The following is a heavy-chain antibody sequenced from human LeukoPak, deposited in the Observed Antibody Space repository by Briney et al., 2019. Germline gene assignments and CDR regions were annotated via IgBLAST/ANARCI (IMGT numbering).Heavy chain of an antibody. V-gene: IGHV4-39*01. CDR1: GGSISTSSFY. CDR2: IYYAGSI. D-gene: IGHD7-27*01. Sequence: SETLSLTCTVSGGSISTSSFYWGWIRQPPGKGLEWIGSIYYAGSIYYNPSLKSRVTISVDTSKNQFSLKLSSLTAADTAVYYCARRPFNWGSGDAFDIWGQGTMVTVSS. J-gene: IGHJ3*02. CDR3: ARRPFNWGSGDAFDI.